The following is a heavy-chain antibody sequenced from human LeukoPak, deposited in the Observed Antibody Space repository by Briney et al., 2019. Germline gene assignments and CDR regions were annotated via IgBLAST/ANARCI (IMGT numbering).Heavy chain of an antibody. J-gene: IGHJ4*02. Sequence: GGSLTLSCAASGFTLSDYWMNWVRQAPGKGLEWVANINLHGSVKLHVDSVEGRFTISRDNAKSSLFLQMTSLKVEDTAVYYCAAWGLYNYWGQGTLVTVSS. CDR2: INLHGSVK. D-gene: IGHD7-27*01. CDR1: GFTLSDYW. V-gene: IGHV3-7*01. CDR3: AAWGLYNY.